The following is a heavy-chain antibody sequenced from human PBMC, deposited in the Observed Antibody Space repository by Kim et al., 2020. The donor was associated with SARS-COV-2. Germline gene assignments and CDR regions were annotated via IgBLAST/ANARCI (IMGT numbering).Heavy chain of an antibody. D-gene: IGHD6-6*01. V-gene: IGHV3-21*01. CDR3: ARDAQLVPFDY. CDR1: GFTFSSYA. J-gene: IGHJ4*02. CDR2: IPSTTNYI. Sequence: GGSLRLSCAASGFTFSSYAMHWVRQAPGKGLEWVAVIPSTTNYIYYTDSVRGRFTISRDNAKSSLSLQMNSLQVEDTAVYYCARDAQLVPFDYLGQGTLV.